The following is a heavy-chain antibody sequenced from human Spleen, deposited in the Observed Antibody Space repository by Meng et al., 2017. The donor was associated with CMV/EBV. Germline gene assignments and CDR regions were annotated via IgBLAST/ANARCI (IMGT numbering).Heavy chain of an antibody. Sequence: GESLKISCAASGFTFSGYSMNWVRRAPGKGLEWLSYISDSSSTIHYADSVKGRLTISRDNSKNTVFLQVSSLRVEDTAIYYCARSPDLYCSSSSCYTLSGVVYYYGMDVWGQGTTVTVSS. D-gene: IGHD2-2*02. V-gene: IGHV3-48*01. CDR1: GFTFSGYS. CDR3: ARSPDLYCSSSSCYTLSGVVYYYGMDV. CDR2: ISDSSSTI. J-gene: IGHJ6*02.